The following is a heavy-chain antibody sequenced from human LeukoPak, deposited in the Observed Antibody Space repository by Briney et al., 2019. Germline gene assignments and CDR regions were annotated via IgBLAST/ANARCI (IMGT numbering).Heavy chain of an antibody. J-gene: IGHJ6*02. D-gene: IGHD2-2*02. CDR1: GYTFTSYG. CDR2: ISAYNGNT. CDR3: ARGGYCSSTSCYTPYYYYGMDV. Sequence: ASVKVSCKASGYTFTSYGISWVRQAPGQGLEWMGWISAYNGNTNYAQKLQGRVTMTTDTSTSTAYMELRSLRSDDTAVYYCARGGYCSSTSCYTPYYYYGMDVWGQGTTVTVSS. V-gene: IGHV1-18*01.